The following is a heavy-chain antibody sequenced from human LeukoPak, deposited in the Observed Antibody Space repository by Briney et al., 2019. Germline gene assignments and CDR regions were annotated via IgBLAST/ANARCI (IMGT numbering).Heavy chain of an antibody. CDR3: ARRAYYYDSSGYYYTD. Sequence: SETLSLTCTVTGGSISSYYWSWIRQPPGKGLEWAGYIHYSGSSNYNPSLKSRVNISFDTSKNQFSLKLTSVTAADTAVYYCARRAYYYDSSGYYYTDWGQGTLVTVSS. V-gene: IGHV4-59*08. J-gene: IGHJ4*02. CDR2: IHYSGSS. D-gene: IGHD3-22*01. CDR1: GGSISSYY.